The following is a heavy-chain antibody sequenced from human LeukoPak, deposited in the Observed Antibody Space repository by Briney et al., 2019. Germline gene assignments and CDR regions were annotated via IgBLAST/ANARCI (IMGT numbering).Heavy chain of an antibody. CDR3: AREYYGSGSYSVDSYYYYYGMDV. V-gene: IGHV3-53*01. CDR2: IYSGGST. Sequence: GGSLRLSCAASGFTVSSNYMSWVRQAPGKGLEWVSVIYSGGSTYYADSVKGRFTISRDNSKNTLYLQMNSLRAEDTAVYYYAREYYGSGSYSVDSYYYYYGMDVWGQGTTVTVSS. J-gene: IGHJ6*02. D-gene: IGHD3-10*01. CDR1: GFTVSSNY.